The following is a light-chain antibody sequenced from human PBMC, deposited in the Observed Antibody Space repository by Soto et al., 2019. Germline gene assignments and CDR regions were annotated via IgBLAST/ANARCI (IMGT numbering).Light chain of an antibody. J-gene: IGLJ3*02. CDR3: AAWDDSLSGRV. CDR2: NND. V-gene: IGLV1-47*02. Sequence: QSVLTQPPSASGTPGQRGTMSCSGGGSNIGPNYVYWFQQFPGTAPKLLIYNNDQRPSGVPDRFSGSKSGTSASLDISGLRSEDEADYYCAAWDDSLSGRVFGGGTKLTVL. CDR1: GSNIGPNY.